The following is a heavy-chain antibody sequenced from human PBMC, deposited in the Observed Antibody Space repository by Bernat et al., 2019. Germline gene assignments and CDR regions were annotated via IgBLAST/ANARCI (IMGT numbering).Heavy chain of an antibody. CDR2: IDPSDSYT. Sequence: EVQLVQSGAEVKKPGESLRISCKGSGYSFTSYWISWVRQMPGKGLEWMGRIDPSDSYTNYSPSFQGHVTISADKSISTAYLQWSSLKASDTAMYYCARHPYGPGIEYYFDYWGQGTLVTVSS. D-gene: IGHD1-1*01. CDR3: ARHPYGPGIEYYFDY. V-gene: IGHV5-10-1*03. CDR1: GYSFTSYW. J-gene: IGHJ4*02.